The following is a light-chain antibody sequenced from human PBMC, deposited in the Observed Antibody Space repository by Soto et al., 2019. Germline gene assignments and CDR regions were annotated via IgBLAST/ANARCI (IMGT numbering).Light chain of an antibody. V-gene: IGKV3-11*01. CDR2: DAS. Sequence: IVLTQSPATLSLSPGERATLSCRAGQSVRSYLAWYQQKPGQAPRLLIYDASNRATGIPARFSGSGSGTDFTLTISRLEPGDFAVYYWQQRTNWPLTFGIGSQVEIK. J-gene: IGKJ1*01. CDR1: QSVRSY. CDR3: QQRTNWPLT.